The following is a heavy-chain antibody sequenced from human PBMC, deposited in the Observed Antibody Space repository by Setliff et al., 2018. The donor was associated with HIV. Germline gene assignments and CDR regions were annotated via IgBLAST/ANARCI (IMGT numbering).Heavy chain of an antibody. CDR2: ISYTGST. CDR1: GGSISNYY. Sequence: SETLSLTCTVSGGSISNYYWSWLRQPPGKGLEWIGYISYTGSTNYNPSLKSRVTISVDTSKNRFSLWLRSATAADTATYFCARLGRAIDDGGSSLRLDFWGQGMLVTVSS. CDR3: ARLGRAIDDGGSSLRLDF. J-gene: IGHJ4*02. V-gene: IGHV4-59*08. D-gene: IGHD2-21*01.